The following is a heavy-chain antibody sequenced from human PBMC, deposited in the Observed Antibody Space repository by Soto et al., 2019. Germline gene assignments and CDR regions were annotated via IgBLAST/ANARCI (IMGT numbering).Heavy chain of an antibody. CDR2: INPNSGGT. CDR1: GYTFTGYY. Sequence: ASVKVSCKASGYTFTGYYMHWVRQAPGQGLEWMGWINPNSGGTNYAQKFQGWVTMTRDTSISTAYMELSRLRSDDTAVYYCARDWGDYIRFDAFDIWGQGTMVTVSS. D-gene: IGHD4-17*01. V-gene: IGHV1-2*04. J-gene: IGHJ3*02. CDR3: ARDWGDYIRFDAFDI.